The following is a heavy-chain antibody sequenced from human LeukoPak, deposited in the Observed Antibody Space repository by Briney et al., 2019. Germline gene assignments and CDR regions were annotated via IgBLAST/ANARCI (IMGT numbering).Heavy chain of an antibody. V-gene: IGHV3-11*06. Sequence: GGSLRLSCAASGFTFSDYYMSWIRQAPGKGLEWVSYISSTSTYTDYADSVKGRFTISRDNARDSVYLQMTFLTAEDAAVYYCARARYCANPVCHIGGGLDVWGPGTTVTVSS. J-gene: IGHJ6*02. CDR1: GFTFSDYY. CDR2: ISSTSTYT. D-gene: IGHD2-8*01. CDR3: ARARYCANPVCHIGGGLDV.